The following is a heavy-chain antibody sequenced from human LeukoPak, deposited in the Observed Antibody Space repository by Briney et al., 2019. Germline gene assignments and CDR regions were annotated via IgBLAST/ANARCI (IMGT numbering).Heavy chain of an antibody. CDR3: ARGVEAAVRWFDP. V-gene: IGHV3-30-3*01. CDR2: ISYDGSNK. J-gene: IGHJ5*02. Sequence: GGSLRLPCAASGFTFSSYAMHWVRQAPGKGLEWVAVISYDGSNKYYADSVKGRFTISRDNSKNTLYLQMNSLRAEDTAVYYCARGVEAAVRWFDPWGQGTLVTVSS. CDR1: GFTFSSYA. D-gene: IGHD6-13*01.